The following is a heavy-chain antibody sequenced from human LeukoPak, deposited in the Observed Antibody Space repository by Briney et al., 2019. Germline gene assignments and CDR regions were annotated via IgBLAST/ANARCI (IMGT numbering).Heavy chain of an antibody. V-gene: IGHV4-31*03. CDR2: IYYSGST. CDR1: GGSISSGGYY. CDR3: ARSNIEYQLPRWKLGFDP. Sequence: SETLSLTCTVSGGSISSGGYYWSWIRQHSGKGLEWIGYIYYSGSTYYNPSLKSRVTISVDTSKNQFSLKLSSVTAADTAVYYCARSNIEYQLPRWKLGFDPWGQGTLVTVSS. D-gene: IGHD2-2*01. J-gene: IGHJ5*02.